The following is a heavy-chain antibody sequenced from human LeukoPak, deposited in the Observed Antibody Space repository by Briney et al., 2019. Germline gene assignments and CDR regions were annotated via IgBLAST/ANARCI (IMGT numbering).Heavy chain of an antibody. D-gene: IGHD6-19*01. CDR3: ARAIAVAALFSSLGY. Sequence: GGSLRLSCAASGFTFSDYYMTWIRQAPGKGLEWVSYITHSGNTIHYTDSVKGRFTISRDNSKNTLYLQMNSLRAEDTAVYYCARAIAVAALFSSLGYWGQGTLVTISS. CDR2: ITHSGNTI. CDR1: GFTFSDYY. V-gene: IGHV3-11*04. J-gene: IGHJ4*02.